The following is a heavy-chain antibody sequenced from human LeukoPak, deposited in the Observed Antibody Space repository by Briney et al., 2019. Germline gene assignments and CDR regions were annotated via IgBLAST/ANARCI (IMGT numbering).Heavy chain of an antibody. CDR3: ARDLAFSRLDY. V-gene: IGHV3-7*01. Sequence: GSLRLSCAVSGHTFSSSWMDWVRQAPGKGLEWVASINPDGIKRYSADSVKGRFTISRDNARNSLYLQMDSLRVEDTAFYYCARDLAFSRLDYWGQGVLVTVSS. CDR1: GHTFSSSW. J-gene: IGHJ4*02. D-gene: IGHD2/OR15-2a*01. CDR2: INPDGIKR.